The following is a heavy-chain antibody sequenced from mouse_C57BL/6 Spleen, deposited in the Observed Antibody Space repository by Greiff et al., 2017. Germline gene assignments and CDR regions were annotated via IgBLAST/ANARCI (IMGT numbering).Heavy chain of an antibody. D-gene: IGHD1-1*01. V-gene: IGHV1-76*01. Sequence: VQLQQSGAELVRPGASVKLSCKASGYTFTDYYINWVKQRPGQGLEWIARIYPGSGNTYYNEKFKGKAKLTAEKSSSTAYMQLSSLTSEDSAVYFCARRDYGSSYCDYWGQGTTLTVSS. J-gene: IGHJ2*01. CDR1: GYTFTDYY. CDR2: IYPGSGNT. CDR3: ARRDYGSSYCDY.